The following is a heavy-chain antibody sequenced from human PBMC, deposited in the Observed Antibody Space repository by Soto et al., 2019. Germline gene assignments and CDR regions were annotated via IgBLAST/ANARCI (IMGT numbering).Heavy chain of an antibody. CDR1: GGSISSGDYY. V-gene: IGHV4-30-4*01. CDR2: IYYSGST. CDR3: ARAHIAAAGNDAFEI. D-gene: IGHD6-13*01. Sequence: PWENLSLTSTVSGGSISSGDYYWSWIRQPPGKGLEWIGYIYYSGSTYYNPSLKSRVTISVDTSKNQFSLKLSSVTAADTAVYYCARAHIAAAGNDAFEIWGQGTMVTVSS. J-gene: IGHJ3*02.